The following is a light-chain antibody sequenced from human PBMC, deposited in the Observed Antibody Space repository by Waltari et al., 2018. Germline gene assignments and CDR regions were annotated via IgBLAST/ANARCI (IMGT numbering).Light chain of an antibody. Sequence: DVPMTQSPSTLSASLGARVTITCRASQTISNWLAWYQQKPGKAPTLLIYKASSLQGGVPSRFSGSGSGAEFTLTISSLQPDDFATYYCHQYNAYPWTFGQGTKVEIK. J-gene: IGKJ1*01. CDR3: HQYNAYPWT. CDR2: KAS. CDR1: QTISNW. V-gene: IGKV1-5*03.